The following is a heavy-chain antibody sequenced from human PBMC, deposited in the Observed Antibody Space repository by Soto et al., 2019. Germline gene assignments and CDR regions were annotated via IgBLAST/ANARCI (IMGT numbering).Heavy chain of an antibody. J-gene: IGHJ6*02. CDR1: GFTFSSYW. V-gene: IGHV3-7*01. D-gene: IGHD2-2*02. Sequence: PGVSLRLSCAASGFTFSSYWMSWVRQAPGKGLEWVANIKQDGSEKYYVDSVKGRFTISRDNAKNSLYLQMNSLRAEDTAVYYCARDHCSSTSCYRRDYYGMDVWGQGTTVTVSS. CDR3: ARDHCSSTSCYRRDYYGMDV. CDR2: IKQDGSEK.